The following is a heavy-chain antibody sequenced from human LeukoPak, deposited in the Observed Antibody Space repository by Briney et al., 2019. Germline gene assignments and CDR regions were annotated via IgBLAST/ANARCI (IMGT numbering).Heavy chain of an antibody. J-gene: IGHJ1*01. CDR2: IDHSGST. D-gene: IGHD6-13*01. CDR1: GGSFSGYF. Sequence: PSEPLSLTCAVYGGSFSGYFWSWIRQPPGKGLEWMGEIDHSGSTKYNPPLKSRVTVSADTSKKQFSLKLSSVTAADTAVYYCARTIPQGKRVASSSWTQHWGQRTLVTVPS. CDR3: ARTIPQGKRVASSSWTQH. V-gene: IGHV4-34*01.